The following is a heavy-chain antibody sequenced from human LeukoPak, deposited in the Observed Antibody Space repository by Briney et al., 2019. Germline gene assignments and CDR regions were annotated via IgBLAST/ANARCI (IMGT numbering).Heavy chain of an antibody. D-gene: IGHD2-21*01. Sequence: SETLSLTCAVYSGSFSGHYWGWIRQPPGKGLEWIGSIYYSGSTYYNPSLKSRVTISVDTSKKQFSLKLSSVTAADTAVYYCARHDCGGDCYSGVKIDYWGQGTLVTVSS. CDR2: IYYSGST. V-gene: IGHV4-34*01. CDR3: ARHDCGGDCYSGVKIDY. CDR1: SGSFSGHY. J-gene: IGHJ4*02.